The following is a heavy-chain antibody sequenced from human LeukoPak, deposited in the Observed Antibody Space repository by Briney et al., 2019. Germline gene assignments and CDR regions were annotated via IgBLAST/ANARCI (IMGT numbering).Heavy chain of an antibody. CDR2: ISGGESRI. D-gene: IGHD6-19*01. Sequence: GGSLRLSCAGSGFSFSDYDMNWVRQAPGKGLEWVSSISGGESRIDYADSVKGRFTISRDNTKTSLYLQMNSLRAEDTAVYYCVRDSYSSFPEWFDPWGQGTLVTVSS. CDR3: VRDSYSSFPEWFDP. V-gene: IGHV3-21*01. CDR1: GFSFSDYD. J-gene: IGHJ5*02.